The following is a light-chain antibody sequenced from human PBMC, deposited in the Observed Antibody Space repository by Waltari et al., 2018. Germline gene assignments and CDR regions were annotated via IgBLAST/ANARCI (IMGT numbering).Light chain of an antibody. J-gene: IGLJ1*01. Sequence: QSALTQPASVSGSPGQSITISCTGTSSDVGGSTYVSWYQQHPGKAPKPMIYDVSDRPSGVSNRFSGSKSGNTASLTISGLQAEDEADYYCSSYTSSNTYVFGTGTKVTVL. CDR1: SSDVGGSTY. CDR3: SSYTSSNTYV. CDR2: DVS. V-gene: IGLV2-14*03.